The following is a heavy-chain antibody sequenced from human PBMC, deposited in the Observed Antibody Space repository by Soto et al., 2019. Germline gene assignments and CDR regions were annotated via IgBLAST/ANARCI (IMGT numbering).Heavy chain of an antibody. CDR3: ARVGYDFWSGYYFDY. V-gene: IGHV4-4*02. CDR2: IYHSGST. D-gene: IGHD3-3*01. J-gene: IGHJ4*02. Sequence: SETLSLTCAVSGGSISSSNWWSWVRQPPGKGLGWIGEIYHSGSTNYNPSLKSRVTISVDKSKNQFSLKLSSVTAADTAVYYCARVGYDFWSGYYFDYWGQGTLVTVSS. CDR1: GGSISSSNW.